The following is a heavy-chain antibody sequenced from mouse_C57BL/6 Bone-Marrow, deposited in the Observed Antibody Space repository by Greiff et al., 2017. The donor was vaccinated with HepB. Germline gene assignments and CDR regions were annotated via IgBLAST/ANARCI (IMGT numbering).Heavy chain of an antibody. CDR2: IDPEDGDT. J-gene: IGHJ2*01. Sequence: VQLQQSGAGLVRPGASVKLSCTASGFNIKDYYMHWVKQRPEQGLEWIGRIDPEDGDTEYAPKFQGKATMTADTSTNKAYLQLSSLTSEDAAVYYCTSVGYAPGEDYWGQGTTLTVSS. D-gene: IGHD1-2*01. CDR3: TSVGYAPGEDY. V-gene: IGHV14-1*01. CDR1: GFNIKDYY.